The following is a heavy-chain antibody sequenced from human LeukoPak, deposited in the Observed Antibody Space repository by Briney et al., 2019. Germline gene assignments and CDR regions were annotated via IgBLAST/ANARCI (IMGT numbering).Heavy chain of an antibody. V-gene: IGHV3-74*01. Sequence: SGGSLRLSCAASGLTFSNYWLHWVRQAPGKGLVWVADINTDGSYTTYADSVRGRFTVSRDNAKNTLYLQINSLRVEDTATYYCARPQEGGTTRSHGMDVWGQGTTVTVSS. J-gene: IGHJ6*02. CDR2: INTDGSYT. CDR1: GLTFSNYW. CDR3: ARPQEGGTTRSHGMDV. D-gene: IGHD2-2*01.